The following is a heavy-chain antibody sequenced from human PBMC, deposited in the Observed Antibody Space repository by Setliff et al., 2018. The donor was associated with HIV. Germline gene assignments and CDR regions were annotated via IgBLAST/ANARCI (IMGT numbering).Heavy chain of an antibody. J-gene: IGHJ4*02. CDR1: GCTFTDYY. D-gene: IGHD6-13*01. V-gene: IGHV1-2*06. CDR3: ARGVKGIAATGKYYFDY. Sequence: ASVKVSCKASGCTFTDYYMHWVRQAPGQGLEWMGRINPNSGGTNYVQKFQGRVTMTRDTSINTAYMELSRLRSDDTAVYYCARGVKGIAATGKYYFDYWGQGTLVTVSS. CDR2: INPNSGGT.